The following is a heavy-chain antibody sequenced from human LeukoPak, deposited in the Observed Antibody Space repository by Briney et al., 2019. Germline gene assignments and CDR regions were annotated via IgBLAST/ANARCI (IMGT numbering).Heavy chain of an antibody. Sequence: PGRSLRLSCAASGLTFSSYGMHWVRQAPGKGLEWVAVISYDGSNKYYADSVKGRFTISRDNSKNTLYLQMNSLRAEDTAVYYCAKDGGQWLLDYWGQGTLVTVSS. V-gene: IGHV3-30*18. D-gene: IGHD5-24*01. CDR1: GLTFSSYG. J-gene: IGHJ4*02. CDR2: ISYDGSNK. CDR3: AKDGGQWLLDY.